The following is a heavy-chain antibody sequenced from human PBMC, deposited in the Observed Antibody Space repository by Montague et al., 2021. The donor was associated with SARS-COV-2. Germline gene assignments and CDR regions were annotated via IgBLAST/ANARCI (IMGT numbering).Heavy chain of an antibody. CDR2: IYHTGST. D-gene: IGHD3-22*01. CDR1: GGSISSDYY. J-gene: IGHJ3*02. CDR3: ARDSGYYDSSGYSYDAFDI. Sequence: LSLTCTVAGGSISSDYYWAWIRRHPGKGLEWIGYIYHTGSTHYNPSLKSRVTISKETSKNHFSLNLSSVTAADSAVYYCARDSGYYDSSGYSYDAFDIWGQGTKVTVSS. V-gene: IGHV4-31*03.